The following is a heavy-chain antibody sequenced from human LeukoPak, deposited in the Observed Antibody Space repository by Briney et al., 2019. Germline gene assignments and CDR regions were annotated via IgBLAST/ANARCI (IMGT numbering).Heavy chain of an antibody. CDR3: ARSGRGTYYYFDL. J-gene: IGHJ4*01. CDR1: GYTFTGYY. D-gene: IGHD1-26*01. CDR2: ISGSNGNT. V-gene: IGHV1-18*04. Sequence: EASVKVSCKASGYTFTGYYMHWVRQAPGQGLEWMGWISGSNGNTKYAQKFQGRVTMTTDTSTGTAYMDLRNLRFDDTAVYFCARSGRGTYYYFDLWGQGTLVTVSS.